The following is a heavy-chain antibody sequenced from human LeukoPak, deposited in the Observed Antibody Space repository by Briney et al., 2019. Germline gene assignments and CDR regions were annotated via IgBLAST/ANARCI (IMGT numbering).Heavy chain of an antibody. J-gene: IGHJ4*02. CDR2: INPNSGGT. CDR1: GYTFTGHY. CDR3: ARESYYYGSGDDY. Sequence: ASVKVSCKASGYTFTGHYTHWVRQAPGQGLEWMGWINPNSGGTNYAQKFQGRVTMTRDTSISTAYMELSRLRSDDTAVYYCARESYYYGSGDDYWGQGTLDTVSS. V-gene: IGHV1-2*02. D-gene: IGHD3-10*01.